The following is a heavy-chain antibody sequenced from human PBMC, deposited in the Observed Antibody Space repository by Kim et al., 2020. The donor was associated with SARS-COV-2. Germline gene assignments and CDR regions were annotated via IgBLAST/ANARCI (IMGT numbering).Heavy chain of an antibody. CDR2: INHSGST. CDR3: ARGARYDDYRTGIDY. D-gene: IGHD4-17*01. V-gene: IGHV4-34*01. CDR1: GGSFSGYY. Sequence: SETLSLTCAVYGGSFSGYYWSWIRQPPGKGLEWIGEINHSGSTNYNPSLKSRVTISVDTSKNQFSLKLSSVTAADTAVYYCARGARYDDYRTGIDYWGQGTLVTVSS. J-gene: IGHJ4*02.